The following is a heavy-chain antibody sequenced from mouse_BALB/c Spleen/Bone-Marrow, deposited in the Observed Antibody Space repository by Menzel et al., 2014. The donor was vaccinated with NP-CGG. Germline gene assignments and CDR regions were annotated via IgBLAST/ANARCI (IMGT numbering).Heavy chain of an antibody. V-gene: IGHV1-80*01. Sequence: VKLMESGAELVRPGSSVKISCESSGYVFSTYWINWVKQRPGQGLEWIGQIYPGDGDTDYNGKFKDKATLTADKSSNTAYMQLSSLTSEDSAVYFGARGGISVDYWGQGTTLTVSS. CDR3: ARGGISVDY. CDR1: GYVFSTYW. CDR2: IYPGDGDT. J-gene: IGHJ2*01.